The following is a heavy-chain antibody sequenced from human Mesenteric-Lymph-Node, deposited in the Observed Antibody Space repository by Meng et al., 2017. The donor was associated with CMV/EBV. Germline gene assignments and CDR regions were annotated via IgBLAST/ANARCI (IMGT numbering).Heavy chain of an antibody. CDR2: INWNGGST. J-gene: IGHJ6*02. Sequence: GESLKISCAVSGFTFNDYGMSWVRPAPGKGLEWVSVINWNGGSTGYADSVKGRFTISRDNAKNSLYLQMNSLRAEDTASYHCARTSYSNYVYYYYGMDVWGQGTTVTVSS. V-gene: IGHV3-20*01. CDR1: GFTFNDYG. D-gene: IGHD4-11*01. CDR3: ARTSYSNYVYYYYGMDV.